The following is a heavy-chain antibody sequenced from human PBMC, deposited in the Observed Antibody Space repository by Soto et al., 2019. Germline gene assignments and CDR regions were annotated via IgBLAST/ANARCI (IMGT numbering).Heavy chain of an antibody. CDR1: GYTFTSYG. CDR3: ARIENCSITTCSFASRVHIRVYDYYNGMYV. CDR2: ISGYNGNT. D-gene: IGHD2-2*01. Sequence: QVRLVQSAAEVKKPGASVKVSCKASGYTFTSYGISWVRQAPGQGLEWMGWISGYNGNTNLAQKLQGRVTMTTDTPTITAFMQLWSLRSADTAGYSCARIENCSITTCSFASRVHIRVYDYYNGMYVWGQGTTVTVSS. V-gene: IGHV1-18*01. J-gene: IGHJ6*02.